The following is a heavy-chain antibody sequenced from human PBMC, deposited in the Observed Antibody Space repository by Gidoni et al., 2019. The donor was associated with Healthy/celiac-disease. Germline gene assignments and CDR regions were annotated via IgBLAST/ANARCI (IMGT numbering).Heavy chain of an antibody. CDR1: GGPISSYY. Sequence: QVQLQESGPGLVKPSETLSLTCTVSGGPISSYYWSWIRQPAGKGLEWIGRIYTSGSTNYNPSLKSRVTMSVDTSKNQFSLKLSSVTAADTAVYYCARDRGPWSSSSPYYFDYWGQGTLVTVSS. J-gene: IGHJ4*02. V-gene: IGHV4-4*07. CDR3: ARDRGPWSSSSPYYFDY. D-gene: IGHD6-13*01. CDR2: IYTSGST.